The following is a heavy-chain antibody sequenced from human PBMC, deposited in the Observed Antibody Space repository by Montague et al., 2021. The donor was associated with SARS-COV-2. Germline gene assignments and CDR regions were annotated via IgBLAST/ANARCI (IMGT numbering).Heavy chain of an antibody. V-gene: IGHV3-30*04. D-gene: IGHD6-19*01. J-gene: IGHJ4*02. CDR1: GFTFSSYA. Sequence: SLRLSCAASGFTFSSYAMHWVRQAPGEGLEWVAVISYDGSNKYYADSVKGRFTISRDNSKNTLYLQMNSLRAEGTALYYCAKSLSGWDSFDYWGQGTLVTVSS. CDR2: ISYDGSNK. CDR3: AKSLSGWDSFDY.